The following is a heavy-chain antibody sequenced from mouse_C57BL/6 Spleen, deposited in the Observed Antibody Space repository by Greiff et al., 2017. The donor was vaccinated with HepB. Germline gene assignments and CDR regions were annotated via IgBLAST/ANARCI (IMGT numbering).Heavy chain of an antibody. CDR3: ARHSAMVTTGAMDY. J-gene: IGHJ4*01. CDR2: ISNGGGST. Sequence: EVHLVESGGGLVQPGGSLKLSCAASGFTFSDYYMYWVRQTPEKRLEWVAYISNGGGSTYYPDTVKGRFTISRDNAKNTLYLQMSRLKSEDTAMYYCARHSAMVTTGAMDYWGQGTSVTVSS. V-gene: IGHV5-12*01. D-gene: IGHD2-2*01. CDR1: GFTFSDYY.